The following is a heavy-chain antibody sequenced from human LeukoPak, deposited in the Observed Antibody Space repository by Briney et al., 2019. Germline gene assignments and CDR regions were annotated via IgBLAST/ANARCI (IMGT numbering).Heavy chain of an antibody. D-gene: IGHD6-13*01. V-gene: IGHV4-39*07. J-gene: IGHJ4*02. CDR1: GGSISRSSYY. CDR2: MYYRGST. Sequence: SSETLSLTCTVSGGSISRSSYYWGWVRQPPGKGLEWIGSMYYRGSTNYNPSLKSRVTISVDTSKNQFSLKLSSVTAADTAVYYCARVAAAGMIWGQGTLVTVSS. CDR3: ARVAAAGMI.